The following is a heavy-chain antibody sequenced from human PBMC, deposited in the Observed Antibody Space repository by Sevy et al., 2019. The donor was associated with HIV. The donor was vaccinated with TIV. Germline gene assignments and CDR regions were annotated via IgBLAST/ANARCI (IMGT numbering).Heavy chain of an antibody. Sequence: ASVKVSCKVSGYTLIEFSMHWVRQAPGKGLEWMGGFDPEDGETIYAQRFQGRVTMTEDTSTDTAYMDLSSLRSEDTAWYYCATGLPGEYVDCSSCYSDYFAYWGQGTLVTVSS. J-gene: IGHJ4*02. CDR3: ATGLPGEYVDCSSCYSDYFAY. D-gene: IGHD2-15*01. CDR1: GYTLIEFS. CDR2: FDPEDGET. V-gene: IGHV1-24*01.